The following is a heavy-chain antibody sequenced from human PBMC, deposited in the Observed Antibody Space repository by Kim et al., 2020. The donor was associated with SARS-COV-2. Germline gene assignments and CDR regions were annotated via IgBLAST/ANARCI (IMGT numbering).Heavy chain of an antibody. CDR3: ARDNGGVHDY. J-gene: IGHJ4*02. CDR2: T. D-gene: IGHD2-8*01. Sequence: TKDSQKFQGRVTITRDTSASTAYMELSSLRSEDTAVYYCARDNGGVHDYWGQGTLVTVSS. V-gene: IGHV1-3*01.